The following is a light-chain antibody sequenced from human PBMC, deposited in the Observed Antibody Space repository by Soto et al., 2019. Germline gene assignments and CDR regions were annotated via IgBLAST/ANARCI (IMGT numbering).Light chain of an antibody. CDR3: QQYDNLPLT. CDR1: QDISNY. CDR2: DAS. V-gene: IGKV1-33*01. Sequence: DIQMTQSPSSLSASVGDRVTITCQASQDISNYLNWYQQKPGKAPKLLIYDASNLETGVPSRFSGSRSGTDFTFTISSLQPEDIATYYCQQYDNLPLTFGPGTKVDIK. J-gene: IGKJ3*01.